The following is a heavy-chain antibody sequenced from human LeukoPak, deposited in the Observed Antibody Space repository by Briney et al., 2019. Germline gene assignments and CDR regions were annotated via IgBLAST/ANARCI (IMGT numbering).Heavy chain of an antibody. CDR2: ISYSGNT. CDR1: GGSISSYY. J-gene: IGHJ4*02. D-gene: IGHD4-23*01. Sequence: PSETPSLTCTVSGGSISSYYWTWIRQPPGKGLDWIGYISYSGNTNYNPSLKSRVTISLDTSKNQFSLKLSSVTAADTAVYYCAKGARWQDYWGRGTLVTVSS. V-gene: IGHV4-59*01. CDR3: AKGARWQDY.